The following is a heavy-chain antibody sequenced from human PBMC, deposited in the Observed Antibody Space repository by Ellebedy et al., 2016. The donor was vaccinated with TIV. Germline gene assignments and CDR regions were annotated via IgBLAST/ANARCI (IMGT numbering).Heavy chain of an antibody. CDR1: GESVSRNSGA. V-gene: IGHV6-1*01. Sequence: SQTLSLTCAISGESVSRNSGAWCWIRQSPSRGLEWLGRTYYRSKWYNDYAVSMKSRITINPDTSKNQFSLQLNSVTPDDTAVYYCARGGGQFGIWGQGTLVTVSS. D-gene: IGHD3-10*01. CDR3: ARGGGQFGI. J-gene: IGHJ4*02. CDR2: TYYRSKWYN.